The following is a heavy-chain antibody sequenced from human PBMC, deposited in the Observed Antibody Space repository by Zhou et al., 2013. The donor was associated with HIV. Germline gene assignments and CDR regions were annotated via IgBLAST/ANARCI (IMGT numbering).Heavy chain of an antibody. CDR1: GYTFNDFY. D-gene: IGHD3-10*01. CDR2: MNPNSGNT. CDR3: ARASGGRGSYYYYSVDV. V-gene: IGHV1-8*03. Sequence: QVQLEQSGAEVKKPGASMKVSCQTSGYTFNDFYMHWVRQAPGRGPEWMGWMNPNSGNTGYAQKFQGRVSITRNTSISTAYMELSSLRSEDTAVYYCARASGGRGSYYYYSVDV. J-gene: IGHJ6*03.